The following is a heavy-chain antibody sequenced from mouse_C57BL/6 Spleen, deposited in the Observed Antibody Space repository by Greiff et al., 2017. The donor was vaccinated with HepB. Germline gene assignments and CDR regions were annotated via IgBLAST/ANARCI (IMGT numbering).Heavy chain of an antibody. CDR1: GYTFTDYE. V-gene: IGHV1-15*01. CDR3: TRRGNSPYYFDY. Sequence: QVHVKQPGAELVRPGASVTLSCKASGYTFTDYEMHWVKQTPVHGLEWIGAIDPETGGTAYNQKFKGKAILTADKSSSTAYMELRSLTSEDSAVYYCTRRGNSPYYFDYWGQGTTLTVSS. D-gene: IGHD2-1*01. J-gene: IGHJ2*01. CDR2: IDPETGGT.